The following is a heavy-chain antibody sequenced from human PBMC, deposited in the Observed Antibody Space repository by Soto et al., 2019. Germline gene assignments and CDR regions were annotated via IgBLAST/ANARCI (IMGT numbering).Heavy chain of an antibody. CDR3: ARDPIGPGIFDY. J-gene: IGHJ4*02. CDR1: GFTFNIYG. V-gene: IGHV3-30*03. Sequence: PGGSLRLSCAASGFTFNIYGMHWVRQAPDKGLEWVALISYDGSNQYYADSVKGRFTISRDNTKNTMYLQMNSLRAEDTAVYYCARDPIGPGIFDYWGQGTLVTVSS. D-gene: IGHD1-26*01. CDR2: ISYDGSNQ.